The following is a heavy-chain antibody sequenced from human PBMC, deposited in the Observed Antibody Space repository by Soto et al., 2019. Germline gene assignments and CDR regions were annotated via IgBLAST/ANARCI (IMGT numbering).Heavy chain of an antibody. V-gene: IGHV1-3*01. CDR3: ARDPALFRGTYFDY. CDR1: GYTFTTYA. Sequence: ASVKVSCKASGYTFTTYAMHWVRQAPGQRPEWMGWINAGNGNTRYSQKFQGRVTITRDTSASTAYMELSSLRSEDTAVYYCARDPALFRGTYFDYWGQGNLVTVSS. J-gene: IGHJ4*02. CDR2: INAGNGNT. D-gene: IGHD2-21*01.